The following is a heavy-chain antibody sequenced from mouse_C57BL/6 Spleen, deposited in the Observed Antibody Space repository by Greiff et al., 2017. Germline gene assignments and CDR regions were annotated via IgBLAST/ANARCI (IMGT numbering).Heavy chain of an antibody. Sequence: QVQLQQPGTELVKPGASVKLSCKASGYTFTSYWMHWVKQRPGQGLEWIGNINPSNGGTNYNEKFKSKATLTVDKSSSTAYMQLSSLTSEDSAVYYCARDNGNYGYYYAMDYWGQGTSGTVSS. CDR1: GYTFTSYW. J-gene: IGHJ4*01. CDR3: ARDNGNYGYYYAMDY. D-gene: IGHD2-1*01. V-gene: IGHV1-53*01. CDR2: INPSNGGT.